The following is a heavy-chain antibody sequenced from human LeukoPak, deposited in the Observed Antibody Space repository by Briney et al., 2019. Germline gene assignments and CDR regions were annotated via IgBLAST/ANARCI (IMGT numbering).Heavy chain of an antibody. D-gene: IGHD5-24*01. CDR3: AKVSEMATNDY. J-gene: IGHJ4*02. V-gene: IGHV3-53*01. Sequence: PGGSLRLSCAASGYTISSYHMSWVRQAPGKGLEWVSVLYTGGKTSYAGAVRGRFTVSRDNSKNTLSLEMNSLRAEDTAVYYCAKVSEMATNDYWGQGTLVTVSS. CDR2: LYTGGKT. CDR1: GYTISSYH.